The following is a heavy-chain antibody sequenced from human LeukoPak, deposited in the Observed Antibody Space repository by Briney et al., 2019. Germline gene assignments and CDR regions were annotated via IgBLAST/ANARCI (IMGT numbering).Heavy chain of an antibody. J-gene: IGHJ6*02. D-gene: IGHD5-24*01. CDR2: ISYSGST. CDR1: GNSLSTITHY. Sequence: PSQTLSLTCSVSGNSLSTITHYWVWIRQHPGTGLEWIGYISYSGSTYYNPSLKSRVTMSIDTSTNQFSLNLTSVTAADTAVYYCARDTVRRGIRKRHYYGMDVWGQGTTVTVSS. V-gene: IGHV4-31*03. CDR3: ARDTVRRGIRKRHYYGMDV.